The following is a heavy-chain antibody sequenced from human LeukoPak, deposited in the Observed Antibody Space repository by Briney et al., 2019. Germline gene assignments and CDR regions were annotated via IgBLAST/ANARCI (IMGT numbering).Heavy chain of an antibody. CDR3: ASLVWGGGSLDAFDI. Sequence: GGSLRLSCVASGFTFSSYSMNWVRQAPGKGLEWVSCIRSDSSYMYYADSVKGRFTTSINNAKNPLCLQMNSLRAEDTAVYNSASLVWGGGSLDAFDIWGQGTMVTVSS. J-gene: IGHJ3*02. D-gene: IGHD3-16*01. V-gene: IGHV3-21*01. CDR1: GFTFSSYS. CDR2: IRSDSSYM.